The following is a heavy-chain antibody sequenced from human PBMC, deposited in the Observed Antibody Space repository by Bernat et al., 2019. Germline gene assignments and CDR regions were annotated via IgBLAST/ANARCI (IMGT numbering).Heavy chain of an antibody. J-gene: IGHJ4*02. V-gene: IGHV3-30*18. Sequence: QVQLVESGGGVVQPGRSLRLSCAASGFTFSSYGMHWVRQAPGKGLEWVAVISYDGSNKYYADSVKGRFTISRDNSKNTLYLQMNSLRAEDTAVYYCAKGPPVGLWLYYWGQGTLVTVSS. CDR2: ISYDGSNK. CDR3: AKGPPVGLWLYY. CDR1: GFTFSSYG. D-gene: IGHD5-18*01.